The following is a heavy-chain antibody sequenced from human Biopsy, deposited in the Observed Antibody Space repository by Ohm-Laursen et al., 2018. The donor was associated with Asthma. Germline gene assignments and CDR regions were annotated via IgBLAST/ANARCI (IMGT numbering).Heavy chain of an antibody. D-gene: IGHD2-2*01. J-gene: IGHJ4*02. CDR2: INSVFGTT. CDR3: ARKAGSCISRTCYSLDF. Sequence: SVKVSCNSLGGTFNTYVIGWVRQAPGQGLEWMGGINSVFGTTNYPQKFQDRVTITADDSTGTVYMELSSLGSGDTAVYYCARKAGSCISRTCYSLDFWGQGTLVTVSS. CDR1: GGTFNTYV. V-gene: IGHV1-69*13.